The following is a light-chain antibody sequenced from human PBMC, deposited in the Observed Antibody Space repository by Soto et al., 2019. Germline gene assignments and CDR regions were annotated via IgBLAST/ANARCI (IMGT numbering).Light chain of an antibody. CDR2: EDN. V-gene: IGLV6-57*01. CDR3: QSYDATNQV. Sequence: NFMLTQPPSVSESPGKTVLISCTRSSGSIASNYVQWYQQRPGSSPTTVIYEDNQRPSGVPDRFSGSIDSSSNSASLTISGLETEDEADYFCQSYDATNQVFGGGTKLTVL. CDR1: SGSIASNY. J-gene: IGLJ3*02.